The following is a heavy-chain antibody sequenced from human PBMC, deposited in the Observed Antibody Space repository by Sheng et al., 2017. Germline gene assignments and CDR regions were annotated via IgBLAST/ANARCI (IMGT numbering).Heavy chain of an antibody. CDR2: IYYSGTT. Sequence: QLQLQESGPGLVKPSETLSLTCTVSGGSISSSSYYWDWIRQPPGKGLEWIGSIYYSGTTYYNPSLKSRVTISVDTSKNQFSLKLSSVTAADTAVYYCARVPQRDDAFDIWGQGTMVTVSS. CDR3: ARVPQRDDAFDI. CDR1: GGSISSSSYY. V-gene: IGHV4-39*07. D-gene: IGHD2-21*02. J-gene: IGHJ3*02.